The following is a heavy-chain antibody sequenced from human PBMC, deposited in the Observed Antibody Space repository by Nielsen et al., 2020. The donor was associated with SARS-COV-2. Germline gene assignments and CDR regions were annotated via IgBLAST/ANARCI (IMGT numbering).Heavy chain of an antibody. CDR2: ISGSGGST. Sequence: GESLKISCAASGFAYNNYAMNWVRQAPGKGLEWVSAISGSGGSTYYADSVKGRFTISRDNSKNTLYLQMNSLRAEDTALYYCAKDGSWSVWGQGTLVTVSS. V-gene: IGHV3-23*01. CDR3: AKDGSWSV. J-gene: IGHJ4*02. CDR1: GFAYNNYA. D-gene: IGHD6-13*01.